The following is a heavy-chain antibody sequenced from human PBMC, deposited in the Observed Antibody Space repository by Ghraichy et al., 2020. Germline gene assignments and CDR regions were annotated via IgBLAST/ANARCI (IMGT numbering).Heavy chain of an antibody. CDR2: IYHSGST. D-gene: IGHD1-26*01. CDR1: GDSISSSNW. J-gene: IGHJ6*03. Sequence: SETLSLTCAVSGDSISSSNWWSWVRQPPGKGLEWIGEIYHSGSTNYNPSLKTRVTISVDKSKNQFSLKLSSVTAADTAVYYCARARVGATMGSGYYYYMDVWGKGTTVTVSS. V-gene: IGHV4-4*02. CDR3: ARARVGATMGSGYYYYMDV.